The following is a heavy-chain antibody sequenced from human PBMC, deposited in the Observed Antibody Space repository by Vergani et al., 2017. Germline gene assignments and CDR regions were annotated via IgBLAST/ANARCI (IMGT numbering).Heavy chain of an antibody. Sequence: EVQLVQSGAEVKKPGESLKISCKGSGYSFTSYWIGWVRQMPGKGLEWMGIIYPGDSDTRYSPSFQGQVTISADKSISTAYLQWSSLKASDTAMYYCARHVSIYSSSWYXLDYWGQGTLVTVSS. CDR2: IYPGDSDT. CDR1: GYSFTSYW. J-gene: IGHJ4*02. D-gene: IGHD6-13*01. CDR3: ARHVSIYSSSWYXLDY. V-gene: IGHV5-51*01.